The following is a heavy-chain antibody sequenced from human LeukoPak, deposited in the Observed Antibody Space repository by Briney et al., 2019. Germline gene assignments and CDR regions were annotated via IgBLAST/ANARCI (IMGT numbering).Heavy chain of an antibody. CDR2: IWYDGSNK. Sequence: GASLRLSCAASGFTFSSYGMHWVRQAPGKGLEWVAVIWYDGSNKYYADSVRGRFTISRDNSKNTLYLQMNSLRAEDTAVYYCAKASGEMSGSLDCWGQGSLVPVSS. V-gene: IGHV3-33*06. J-gene: IGHJ4*02. CDR1: GFTFSSYG. CDR3: AKASGEMSGSLDC. D-gene: IGHD5-24*01.